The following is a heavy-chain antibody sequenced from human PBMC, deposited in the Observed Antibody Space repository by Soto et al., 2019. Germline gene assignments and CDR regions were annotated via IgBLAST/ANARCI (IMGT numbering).Heavy chain of an antibody. CDR1: GYSFTSYW. CDR3: ARHAYCTNGVCSHFDY. Sequence: PGESLKISCKGSGYSFTSYWIGWVRQMPGKGLEWMGIIYPGDSDTRYSPSFQGQVTISADKSISTAYLQWSGLKASDTAMYYCARHAYCTNGVCSHFDYWGQGTLVTVSS. J-gene: IGHJ4*02. V-gene: IGHV5-51*01. D-gene: IGHD2-8*01. CDR2: IYPGDSDT.